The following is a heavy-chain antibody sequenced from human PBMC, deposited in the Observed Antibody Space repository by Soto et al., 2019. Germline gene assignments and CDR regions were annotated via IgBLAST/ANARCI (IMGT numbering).Heavy chain of an antibody. CDR1: EFTFSSYA. D-gene: IGHD2-15*01. Sequence: GGSLRLSCAASEFTFSSYAMSWVRQAPGKGLEWVSAISGRDSSTYYADSVKGRFTISRDNSKNTLYLQMNSLRAEGTAVYYCARCDARYCSHGMDVWGQGTTVTVSS. CDR2: ISGRDSST. J-gene: IGHJ6*02. V-gene: IGHV3-23*01. CDR3: ARCDARYCSHGMDV.